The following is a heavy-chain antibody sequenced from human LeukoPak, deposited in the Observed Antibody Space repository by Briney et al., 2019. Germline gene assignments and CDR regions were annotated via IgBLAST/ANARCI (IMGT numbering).Heavy chain of an antibody. CDR1: GYTFTDYY. CDR3: ARVVGYGDYVTTDGRPPHDY. V-gene: IGHV1-2*02. CDR2: INPNSGGT. D-gene: IGHD4-17*01. J-gene: IGHJ4*02. Sequence: GASVKVSCKASGYTFTDYYMHWVGQAPGQGLEWMGWINPNSGGTNYAQKFQGRVTMTRDTSISTAYMELSRLRSDDTAVYYCARVVGYGDYVTTDGRPPHDYWGQGTLVTVSS.